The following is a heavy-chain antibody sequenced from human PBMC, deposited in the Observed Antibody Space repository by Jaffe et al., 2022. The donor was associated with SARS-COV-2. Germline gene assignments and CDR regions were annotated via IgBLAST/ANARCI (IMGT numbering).Heavy chain of an antibody. CDR1: GFTFSSYA. Sequence: EVQLVESGGGLVQPGGSLRLSCAASGFTFSSYAMSWVRQAPGKGLEWVSAISGSGGSTYYADSVKGRFTISRDNSKNTLYLQMNSLRAEDTAVYYCAKDPTGSQWPGDWFDPWGQGTLVTVSS. CDR2: ISGSGGST. D-gene: IGHD6-19*01. CDR3: AKDPTGSQWPGDWFDP. V-gene: IGHV3-23*04. J-gene: IGHJ5*02.